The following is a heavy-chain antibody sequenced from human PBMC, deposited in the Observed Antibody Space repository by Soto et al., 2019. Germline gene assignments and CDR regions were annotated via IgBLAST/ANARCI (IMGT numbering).Heavy chain of an antibody. CDR1: GGSISSSNW. CDR2: IYHSGST. D-gene: IGHD5-12*01. J-gene: IGHJ6*02. V-gene: IGHV4-4*02. CDR3: ARGWEYRGYEDFYGMDV. Sequence: SETLSLTCAVSGGSISSSNWWSWVRQPPGKGLEWIGEIYHSGSTNYNPSLKSRVTISVDKSKNQFSLKLSSVTAADTAVYYCARGWEYRGYEDFYGMDVWGQGTTVT.